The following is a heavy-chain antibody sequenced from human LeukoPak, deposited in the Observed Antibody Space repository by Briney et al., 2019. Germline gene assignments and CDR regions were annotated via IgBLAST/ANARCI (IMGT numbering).Heavy chain of an antibody. CDR1: GFTFSSYA. Sequence: GGSLRLSCAASGFTFSSYAMHWVRQAPGKGLEWVAVISYDGSNKYYADSVKGRFTISRDNSKNTLYLQMNSLRAEDTAVYYCARGPGGWYSSSWCSGWFDHWGQGTLVTVSS. CDR3: ARGPGGWYSSSWCSGWFDH. V-gene: IGHV3-30-3*01. D-gene: IGHD6-13*01. J-gene: IGHJ5*02. CDR2: ISYDGSNK.